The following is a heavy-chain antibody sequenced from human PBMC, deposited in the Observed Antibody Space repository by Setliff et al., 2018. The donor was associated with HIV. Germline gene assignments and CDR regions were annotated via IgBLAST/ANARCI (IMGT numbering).Heavy chain of an antibody. Sequence: SVKVSCKASGGTFSSYAISWVRQAPGQGLEWMGGIIPILGIANYAQKFQGRVTITADKSTSTAYMELSSLRSEDTAVYYCARSRVHYYYDSSGYPTRYGAFDIWGQGTMVTVSS. J-gene: IGHJ3*02. CDR3: ARSRVHYYYDSSGYPTRYGAFDI. V-gene: IGHV1-69*10. CDR1: GGTFSSYA. D-gene: IGHD3-22*01. CDR2: IIPILGIA.